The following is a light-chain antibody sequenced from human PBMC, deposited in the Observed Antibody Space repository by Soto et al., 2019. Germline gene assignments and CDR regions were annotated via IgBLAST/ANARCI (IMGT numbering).Light chain of an antibody. CDR2: DAS. CDR1: QSVSTY. J-gene: IGKJ1*01. CDR3: QQRSNWPVT. Sequence: EIVLTQSPATLSLSPGERATLTCRASQSVSTYLAWYQQKPGQAPRLLIYDASSRATGIPARFSGSGSGTEFTLTISSLEPADFALYYCQQRSNWPVTFGQGTRVEIK. V-gene: IGKV3-11*01.